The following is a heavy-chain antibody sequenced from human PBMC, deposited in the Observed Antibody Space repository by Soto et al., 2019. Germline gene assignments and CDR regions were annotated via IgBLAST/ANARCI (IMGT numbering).Heavy chain of an antibody. CDR2: IIPVFGTA. D-gene: IGHD2-15*01. Sequence: QVQLVQSGAEVKKPGSSVKVSCKASGGTFSSYGISWVRQAPGQGLEWVGGIIPVFGTANYAQKFQGRVTITADESTSTAYMELSSLGSEDTAVDYCAGGAVERGYYYYGMDVWGQGTTVTVSS. CDR3: AGGAVERGYYYYGMDV. V-gene: IGHV1-69*12. J-gene: IGHJ6*02. CDR1: GGTFSSYG.